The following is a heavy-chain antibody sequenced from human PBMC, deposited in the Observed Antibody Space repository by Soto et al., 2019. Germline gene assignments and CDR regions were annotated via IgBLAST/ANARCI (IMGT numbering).Heavy chain of an antibody. CDR2: IIPIFGTA. V-gene: IGHV1-69*13. CDR3: ARDRRSRGFGAILVALNWFDP. Sequence: ASGKVSCKASGGTFSSYAISWVRQAPGQGLEWMGGIIPIFGTANYAQKFQGRVTITADESTSTAYMELSSLRSEDTAVYYCARDRRSRGFGAILVALNWFDPWGQGTLVTVSS. J-gene: IGHJ5*02. D-gene: IGHD3-10*01. CDR1: GGTFSSYA.